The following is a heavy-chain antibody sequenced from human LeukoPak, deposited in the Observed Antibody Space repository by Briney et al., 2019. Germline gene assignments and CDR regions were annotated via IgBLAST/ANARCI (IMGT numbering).Heavy chain of an antibody. J-gene: IGHJ4*02. CDR2: ISGSGGST. Sequence: GGSLRLSCAASGFTFSSYAMSWVRQAPGKGLEWVSAISGSGGSTYYADSVKGRFTISRDNSKNTLYLQMNSLRAEDTAVYYCAKVLFYDILTGYPYFDYWGQGTLVTVSS. CDR1: GFTFSSYA. D-gene: IGHD3-9*01. V-gene: IGHV3-23*01. CDR3: AKVLFYDILTGYPYFDY.